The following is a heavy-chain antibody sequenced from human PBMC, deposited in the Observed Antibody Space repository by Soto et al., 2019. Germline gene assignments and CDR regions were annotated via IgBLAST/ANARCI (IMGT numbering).Heavy chain of an antibody. CDR2: INPGGGDR. CDR1: GFTFANDW. V-gene: IGHV3-7*03. J-gene: IGHJ4*02. Sequence: PGGSLRLSCAGSGFTFANDWMTWVRQAPGKGLEWVANINPGGGDRYYVDSVKGRFTISRDDANNSLYLQMNSLTAEDTAVYYCTRDLDTSGSAPISEYWGQGTLVTV. CDR3: TRDLDTSGSAPISEY. D-gene: IGHD3-22*01.